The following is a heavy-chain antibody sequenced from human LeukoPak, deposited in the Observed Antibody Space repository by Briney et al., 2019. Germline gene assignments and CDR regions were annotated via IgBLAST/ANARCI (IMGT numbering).Heavy chain of an antibody. D-gene: IGHD2-2*01. Sequence: SETLSLTCAVYGGSFSGYYWSWIRQPPGKGLEWIGEINHSGSTNYNPSLKSRVTISVDTSKNQFSLKLSSATAADTAVYYCAIVIVVPAALGNYWGQGTLVTVSS. CDR1: GGSFSGYY. CDR3: AIVIVVPAALGNY. V-gene: IGHV4-34*01. CDR2: INHSGST. J-gene: IGHJ4*02.